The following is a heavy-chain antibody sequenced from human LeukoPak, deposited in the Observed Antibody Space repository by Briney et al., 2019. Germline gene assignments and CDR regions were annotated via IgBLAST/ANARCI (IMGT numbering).Heavy chain of an antibody. CDR3: ARGPDYYDSHNYYPSRIDY. Sequence: PSETLSLTCAVYGGSFSGYYWSWIRQPPGKGLEWIGEINHSGSTNYNPSLKSRVTISVDTSENQFSLKLNSVTAADTAVYYCARGPDYYDSHNYYPSRIDYWGQGTLVTVSS. CDR2: INHSGST. V-gene: IGHV4-34*01. D-gene: IGHD3-22*01. CDR1: GGSFSGYY. J-gene: IGHJ4*02.